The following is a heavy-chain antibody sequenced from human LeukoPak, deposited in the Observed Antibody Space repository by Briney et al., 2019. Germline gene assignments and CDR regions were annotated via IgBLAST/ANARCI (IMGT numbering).Heavy chain of an antibody. D-gene: IGHD3-22*01. CDR2: INPRDISA. CDR1: GYKFTKFY. J-gene: IGHJ4*02. Sequence: ASVKVSCKATGYKFTKFYMHWVRQAPGQGLEWMGIINPRDISASYAQRFQGRVTMTRDMSTNTVYMELSSLRSEDTAVYYCARDPLDSSGYFVPFDYWGQGTLVTVSS. CDR3: ARDPLDSSGYFVPFDY. V-gene: IGHV1-46*01.